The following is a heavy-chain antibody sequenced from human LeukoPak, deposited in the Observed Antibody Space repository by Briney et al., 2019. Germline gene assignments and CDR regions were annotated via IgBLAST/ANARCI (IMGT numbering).Heavy chain of an antibody. V-gene: IGHV3-33*01. CDR1: GFTFSSYG. CDR3: ARGDSSSPEGYFDY. J-gene: IGHJ4*02. Sequence: PGGSLRLSCAASGFTFSSYGMHGVRQAPGKGLDWVAVIWYDGSNKYYQDSVKGRFTISRDNSKNTLYLQMNSLRAEDTAVYYCARGDSSSPEGYFDYWGQGTLVTVSS. CDR2: IWYDGSNK. D-gene: IGHD6-13*01.